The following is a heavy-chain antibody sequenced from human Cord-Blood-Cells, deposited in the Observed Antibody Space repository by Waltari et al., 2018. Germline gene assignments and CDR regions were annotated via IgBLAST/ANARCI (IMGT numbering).Heavy chain of an antibody. V-gene: IGHV3-23*01. J-gene: IGHJ4*02. CDR3: AKGWYSSSWYTVDY. Sequence: EVQLLESGGGLVQLGCSLSLSCAASGFTFRSSAISWARPRPGKGLAWVSAISGSGGSKEYADSVKGRFTISRENAKNTVYLQMNSRRAEDTAVYYCAKGWYSSSWYTVDYGGQGTLVTVSS. CDR1: GFTFRSSA. CDR2: ISGSGGSK. D-gene: IGHD6-13*01.